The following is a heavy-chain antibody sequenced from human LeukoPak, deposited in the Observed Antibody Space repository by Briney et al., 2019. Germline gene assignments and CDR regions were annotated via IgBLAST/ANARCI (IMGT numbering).Heavy chain of an antibody. V-gene: IGHV3-53*01. D-gene: IGHD3-16*01. CDR1: GFTVITND. Sequence: GGSLRLSCAASGFTVITNDMTWVRQAPGKGLEWVSVLYSDGNTKYADSVQGRFTISRDNSKNTLYLEMNSLSPDDTAVYYCARGVEPLAAYTLAYWGQGTLVTVPS. CDR2: LYSDGNT. CDR3: ARGVEPLAAYTLAY. J-gene: IGHJ4*02.